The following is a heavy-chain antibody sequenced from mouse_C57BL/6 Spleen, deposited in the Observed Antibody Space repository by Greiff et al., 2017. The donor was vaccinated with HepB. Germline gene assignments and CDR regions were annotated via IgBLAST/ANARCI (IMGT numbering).Heavy chain of an antibody. V-gene: IGHV14-1*01. CDR3: TTNSPQEDFDY. D-gene: IGHD3-2*02. CDR1: GFNFKDYY. CDR2: IDPEDGDT. Sequence: VQLQQSGAELVRPGASVKLSCTASGFNFKDYYMHWVKQRPEQGLEWIGRIDPEDGDTDYDPKFQGKATMTADTSSNTAYLQLSSLTSEDTAVYYCTTNSPQEDFDYWGQGTTLTVSS. J-gene: IGHJ2*01.